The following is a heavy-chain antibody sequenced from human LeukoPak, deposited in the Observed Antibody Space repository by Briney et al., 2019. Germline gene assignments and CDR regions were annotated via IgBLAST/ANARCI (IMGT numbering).Heavy chain of an antibody. D-gene: IGHD3/OR15-3a*01. CDR3: ARQTGSGLFTLP. CDR1: GVSISSSNSY. Sequence: SETLSLTCTVSGVSISSSNSYWGWVRQPPGKGLEWIGSIYYTGNTYYNASLKSRVTISIDTSKNQISLRLTSVTATDTAMYYCARQTGSGLFTLPGGQGTLVTVSS. CDR2: IYYTGNT. J-gene: IGHJ4*02. V-gene: IGHV4-39*01.